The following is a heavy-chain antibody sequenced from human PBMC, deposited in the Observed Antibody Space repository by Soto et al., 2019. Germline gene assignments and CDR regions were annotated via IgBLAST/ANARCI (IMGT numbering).Heavy chain of an antibody. D-gene: IGHD3-10*01. CDR2: IWYDGSNK. J-gene: IGHJ4*02. V-gene: IGHV3-33*01. Sequence: GGSLRLSCAASGFTFSSYGMHWVRQAPGKGLEWVAVIWYDGSNKYYADSVKGRFTISRDNSKNTLYLQMNSLRAEDTAVYYCATTYYYGSGSYDYFDYWGQGTLVTVSS. CDR3: ATTYYYGSGSYDYFDY. CDR1: GFTFSSYG.